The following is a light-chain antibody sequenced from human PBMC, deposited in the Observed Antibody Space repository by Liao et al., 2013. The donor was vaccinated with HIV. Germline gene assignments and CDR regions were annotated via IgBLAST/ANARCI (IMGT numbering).Light chain of an antibody. CDR2: KDS. Sequence: SYELTQPSSVSVSPGETARITCSGDVVAKRYARWFQQKPGQAPILLIFKDSERPSGVSERFSGSTSGATVTLTITGAQVEDEGDYYCYSVADNNRGMFGGGTKLTVL. J-gene: IGLJ3*02. CDR3: YSVADNNRGM. CDR1: VVAKRY. V-gene: IGLV3-27*01.